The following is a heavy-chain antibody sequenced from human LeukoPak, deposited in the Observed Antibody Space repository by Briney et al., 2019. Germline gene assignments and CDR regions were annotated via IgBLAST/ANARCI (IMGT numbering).Heavy chain of an antibody. V-gene: IGHV3-30*18. CDR3: AKDLLSRLGEY. D-gene: IGHD3-16*01. J-gene: IGHJ4*02. CDR1: GFTFSSYS. CDR2: ISYDGSNT. Sequence: PGGSLRLSCAASGFTFSSYSMHWVRQAPGKGLEWVALISYDGSNTYYADSVKGRLTISRDNSKNTLYLQMSRLRAEDTAFYYCAKDLLSRLGEYWGQGTLVTVSS.